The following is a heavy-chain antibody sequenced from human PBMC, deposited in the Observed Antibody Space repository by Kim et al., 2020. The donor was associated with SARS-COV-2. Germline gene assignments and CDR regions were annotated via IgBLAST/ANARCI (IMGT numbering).Heavy chain of an antibody. CDR3: ARDSPRSYNWFDP. Sequence: GGSLRLSCAASGFTFSSYGMHWVRQAPGKGLEWVAVISYDGSNKYYADSVKGRFTISRDNSKNTLYLQMNSLRAEDTAVYYCARDSPRSYNWFDPWGQGT. V-gene: IGHV3-33*05. D-gene: IGHD3-16*02. CDR1: GFTFSSYG. CDR2: ISYDGSNK. J-gene: IGHJ5*02.